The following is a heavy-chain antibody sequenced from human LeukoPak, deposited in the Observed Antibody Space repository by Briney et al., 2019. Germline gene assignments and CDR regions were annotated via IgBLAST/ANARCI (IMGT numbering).Heavy chain of an antibody. CDR3: ARDSSYYDFWSGYWDY. J-gene: IGHJ4*02. D-gene: IGHD3-3*01. Sequence: GGSLRLSCAASGFTFSSYSMNWVRQAPGKGLEWVSSISSSSSYIYYADSVKGRFTISRDNAKNSLYLQMNSLRAEDTAVYYCARDSSYYDFWSGYWDYWGQGTLVTVSS. CDR2: ISSSSSYI. CDR1: GFTFSSYS. V-gene: IGHV3-21*01.